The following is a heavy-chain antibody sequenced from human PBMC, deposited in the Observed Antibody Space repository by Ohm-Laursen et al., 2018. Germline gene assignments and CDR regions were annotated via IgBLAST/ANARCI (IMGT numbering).Heavy chain of an antibody. CDR2: IKQDGSEK. Sequence: GSLRLSCAASGFTFSSYWMSWVRQAPGKGLEWVANIKQDGSEKYYVDSVKGRFTISRDNAKNSPYLQMNSLRVEAAAVYYCARDGSDMGDYWGQGTLVTVSS. D-gene: IGHD5-12*01. J-gene: IGHJ4*02. CDR3: ARDGSDMGDY. V-gene: IGHV3-7*01. CDR1: GFTFSSYW.